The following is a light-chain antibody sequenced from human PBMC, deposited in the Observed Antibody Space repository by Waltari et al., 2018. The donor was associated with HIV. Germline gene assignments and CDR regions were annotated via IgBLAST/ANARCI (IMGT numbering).Light chain of an antibody. Sequence: VLTQPHSASGTPGQRVTISCSGATSHIAVDSAHWYHHFPGTAPRLLIYRTPQRPSGVPDRFSCSISGTSASLAISGLHYEDDGDYYCALWTDTLTGWVFGGGTKVTVL. J-gene: IGLJ3*02. V-gene: IGLV1-44*01. CDR2: RTP. CDR1: TSHIAVDS. CDR3: ALWTDTLTGWV.